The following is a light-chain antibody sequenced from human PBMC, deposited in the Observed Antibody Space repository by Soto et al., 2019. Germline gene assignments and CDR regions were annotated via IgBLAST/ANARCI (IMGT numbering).Light chain of an antibody. Sequence: DIVMTQSPLSLPVTPGEPASISCRSSQSLLNRNGQNCLDWYLQKPEQSPQLLIHMGFIRASGVPDRFSGSASGTYFTLTISRVEAEDVGVYYCMQALESPPTFGGGTKVEIK. J-gene: IGKJ4*01. CDR3: MQALESPPT. CDR2: MGF. V-gene: IGKV2-28*01. CDR1: QSLLNRNGQNC.